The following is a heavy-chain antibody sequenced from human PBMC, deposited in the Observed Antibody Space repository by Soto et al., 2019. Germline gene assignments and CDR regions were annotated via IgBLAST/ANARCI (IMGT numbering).Heavy chain of an antibody. Sequence: SDTLSLTCSFSVFSIIRINCWIWVRQPPGKGLEWIGEIYDTGTTNYNPSLKIRVIISVDKSKNQFSLRLSSVTAADTSTYYCERIDTSLLRIDFWGKGALVTVS. J-gene: IGHJ4*02. V-gene: IGHV4-4*02. CDR2: IYDTGTT. D-gene: IGHD5-18*01. CDR3: ERIDTSLLRIDF. CDR1: VFSIIRINC.